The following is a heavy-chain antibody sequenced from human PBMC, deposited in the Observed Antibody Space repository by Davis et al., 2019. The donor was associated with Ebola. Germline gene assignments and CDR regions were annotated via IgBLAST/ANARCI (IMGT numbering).Heavy chain of an antibody. CDR2: ISGVGGDP. J-gene: IGHJ4*02. CDR3: ARGGASRFDY. D-gene: IGHD1-26*01. Sequence: PGGSLRLSCAGSGFTFSTYAMTWVRQAPGKGLEWVSRISGVGGDPFYADSVKGRFTISRDNAKNSLYLQMNSLRAEDTAVYYCARGGASRFDYWGQGTLVTVSS. V-gene: IGHV3-23*01. CDR1: GFTFSTYA.